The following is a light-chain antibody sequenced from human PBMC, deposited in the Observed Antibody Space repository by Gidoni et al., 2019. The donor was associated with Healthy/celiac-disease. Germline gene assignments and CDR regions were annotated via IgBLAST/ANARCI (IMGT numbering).Light chain of an antibody. CDR1: QSVSSY. J-gene: IGKJ1*01. CDR3: QQRSNWPPWT. Sequence: EIVLTQSPATLSLSPGEIATLSCRASQSVSSYLAWYQQKPGQAPRLLIYDASNRATGIPARFSGSGSWTDFTLTISSLEPEDFAVYYCQQRSNWPPWTFGQGTKVEIK. CDR2: DAS. V-gene: IGKV3-11*01.